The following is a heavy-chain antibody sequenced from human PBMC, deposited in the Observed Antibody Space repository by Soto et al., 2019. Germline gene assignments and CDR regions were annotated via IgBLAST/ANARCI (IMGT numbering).Heavy chain of an antibody. CDR3: ARGNALDV. CDR2: TYYRSKWFH. Sequence: QGQLQQSGPGLVKPSQTLSLTCATSGDSVSSDITSWNWIRQSPSRGLEWLRRTYYRSKWFHDYAAPVKSRITLNPDTSNNPSSLEVNSMTPVNMAVYYCARGNALDVWGPGTGVTVSS. D-gene: IGHD3-10*01. V-gene: IGHV6-1*01. CDR1: GDSVSSDITS. J-gene: IGHJ3*01.